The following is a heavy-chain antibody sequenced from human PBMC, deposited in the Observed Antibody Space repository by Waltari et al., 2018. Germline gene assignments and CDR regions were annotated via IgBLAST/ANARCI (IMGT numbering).Heavy chain of an antibody. V-gene: IGHV4-34*01. D-gene: IGHD3-10*01. CDR3: ARAYSIHYYGSGSYPDF. J-gene: IGHJ4*02. Sequence: IRQPPGKGLEWIGESNHSGSTNYNPSLKSRVTISVDTSKNQFSLNLSSVTAADTAVYYCARAYSIHYYGSGSYPDFWGQGTLVTVSS. CDR2: SNHSGST.